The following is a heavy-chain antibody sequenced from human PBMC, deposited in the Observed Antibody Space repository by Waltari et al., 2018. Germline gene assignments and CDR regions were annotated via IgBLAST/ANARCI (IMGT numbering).Heavy chain of an antibody. Sequence: QVQLQESGPGLVKPSQTLSLTCTVSGGSISSGSYYWSWIRQPAGKGLEWIGYIYTSGGTNNNPPLKIRVTISVDTSKNQFSLKRSSVTAADTAVYYCARGGGSEAFDIWGQGTMVTVSS. D-gene: IGHD3-16*01. CDR3: ARGGGSEAFDI. J-gene: IGHJ3*02. CDR2: IYTSGGT. V-gene: IGHV4-61*09. CDR1: GGSISSGSYY.